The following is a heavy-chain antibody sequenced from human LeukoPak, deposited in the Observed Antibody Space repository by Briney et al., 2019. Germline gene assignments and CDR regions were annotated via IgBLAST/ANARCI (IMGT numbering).Heavy chain of an antibody. CDR2: IYYSGNT. D-gene: IGHD2-21*02. V-gene: IGHV4-59*01. Sequence: ASETLSLTCTVSGGSISNYYWSWIRQPPGKGLEWIGYIYYSGNTNYNPSLKSRVTISVDTSKKQFSLKLSSVTAADTAVYFCASGSGDKGPHWFDPWGQGTLVTVSS. J-gene: IGHJ5*02. CDR3: ASGSGDKGPHWFDP. CDR1: GGSISNYY.